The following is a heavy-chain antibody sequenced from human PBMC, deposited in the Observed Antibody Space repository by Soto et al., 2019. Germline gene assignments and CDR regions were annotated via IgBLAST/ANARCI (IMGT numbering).Heavy chain of an antibody. Sequence: RGESLKISCKGSGYSFPSYWISWVRQMPGKGLEWMWRIEPSDSYTNYSPSFQVHVTISADKYISTAYLQWSSLKASDTAMYYCARQLGYPNWFDPWGQGTLVTVSS. D-gene: IGHD2-15*01. J-gene: IGHJ5*02. CDR2: IEPSDSYT. CDR3: ARQLGYPNWFDP. V-gene: IGHV5-10-1*01. CDR1: GYSFPSYW.